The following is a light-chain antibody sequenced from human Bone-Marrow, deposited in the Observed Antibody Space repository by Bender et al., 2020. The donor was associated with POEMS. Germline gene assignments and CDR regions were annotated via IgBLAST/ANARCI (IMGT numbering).Light chain of an antibody. CDR1: DSNIGSNP. V-gene: IGLV1-47*01. Sequence: QSVLTQPPSVSATPWQSVTISCSGGDSNIGSNPVYWYQQLPRMAPQLLIYSTTQRPSGVPDRFSGSKSGTSVSLAISGLRSEDEASYYCATWDIDLSGPVFGGGTKLTVL. J-gene: IGLJ2*01. CDR2: STT. CDR3: ATWDIDLSGPV.